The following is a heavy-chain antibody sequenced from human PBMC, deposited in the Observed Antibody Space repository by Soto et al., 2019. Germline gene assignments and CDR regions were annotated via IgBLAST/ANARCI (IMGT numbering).Heavy chain of an antibody. V-gene: IGHV1-69*02. CDR1: GGTFSSYT. Sequence: QVQLVQSGAEVKKPGSSVKVSCKASGGTFSSYTISWVRQAPGQGLEWMGRIIPILGIANYAQKFQGRVTITADKSTSTAYMELSSLRSEDTAVYYCARGRGECSITSCHYYMDVWGKGTTVTVSS. J-gene: IGHJ6*03. D-gene: IGHD2-2*01. CDR2: IIPILGIA. CDR3: ARGRGECSITSCHYYMDV.